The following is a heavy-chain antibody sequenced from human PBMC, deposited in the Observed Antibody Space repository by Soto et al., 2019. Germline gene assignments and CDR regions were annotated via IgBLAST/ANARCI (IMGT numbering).Heavy chain of an antibody. CDR2: IYSGGST. Sequence: GGSLRLSCAASGFTVSSNYMSWVRQAPGKGLEWVSVIYSGGSTYYADSVRGRFTISRHNSKNTLYLQMNSLRAEDTAVYYCARVRLCGAYCGGDCSDYYYYGMDVWGQGTTVTVSS. J-gene: IGHJ6*02. CDR3: ARVRLCGAYCGGDCSDYYYYGMDV. V-gene: IGHV3-53*04. D-gene: IGHD2-21*02. CDR1: GFTVSSNY.